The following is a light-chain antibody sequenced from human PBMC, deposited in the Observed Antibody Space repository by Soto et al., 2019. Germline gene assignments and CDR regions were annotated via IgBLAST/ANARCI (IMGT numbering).Light chain of an antibody. V-gene: IGKV1-12*01. Sequence: DIQMTQSPSSVSASVGDRVTITCRASQGLSSWLAWYQQKPGKAPELLIFATSTLQSGVPSRFGGSGSGTDFTLTISSVQPEDVATYYCQHTGVFGPGTKVDIK. CDR2: ATS. CDR3: QHTGV. J-gene: IGKJ3*01. CDR1: QGLSSW.